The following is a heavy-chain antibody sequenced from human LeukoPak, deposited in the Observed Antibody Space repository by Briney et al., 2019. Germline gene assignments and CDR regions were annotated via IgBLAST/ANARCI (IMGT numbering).Heavy chain of an antibody. Sequence: SETLSLTCAVSGYSISSGYYWGWVRQPPGKGLEWIGYSYYTGSPSYNPSLKSRATISVDTSKNQFSLELRSLTPADTAVYYCARDVGGGYDYWFDPWGQGTLVTVSS. CDR3: ARDVGGGYDYWFDP. CDR1: GYSISSGYY. D-gene: IGHD5-12*01. CDR2: SYYTGSP. J-gene: IGHJ5*02. V-gene: IGHV4-61*01.